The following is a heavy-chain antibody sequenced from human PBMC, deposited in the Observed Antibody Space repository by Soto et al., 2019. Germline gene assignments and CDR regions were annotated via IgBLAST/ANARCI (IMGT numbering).Heavy chain of an antibody. Sequence: EVQLVESGGGLVQPGGSLRLSCVASGFTFSSHDMHWVRQVPGEGLEWVSGTGNTGDTYYPASVKGRLIVSKEDDKNTLFLQMKTLRAEETAVYNCARDQLSADGCWFFDLWGRGTLVTVSS. J-gene: IGHJ2*01. CDR1: GFTFSSHD. CDR2: TGNTGDT. CDR3: ARDQLSADGCWFFDL. V-gene: IGHV3-13*01. D-gene: IGHD6-6*01.